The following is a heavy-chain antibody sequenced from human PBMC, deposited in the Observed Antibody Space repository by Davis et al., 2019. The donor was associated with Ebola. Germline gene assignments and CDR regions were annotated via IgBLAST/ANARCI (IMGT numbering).Heavy chain of an antibody. J-gene: IGHJ5*02. D-gene: IGHD3-10*01. CDR1: GGSISSSSYY. V-gene: IGHV4-39*07. Sequence: MPSETLSLTCTVSGGSISSSSYYWGWIRQPPGKGLEWIGYIYYSGSTNYNPSLKSRVTISVDTSKNQFSLKLRSVTAADTAVYYCTRAKIYASGTRGFDPWGQGTLVAVSS. CDR3: TRAKIYASGTRGFDP. CDR2: IYYSGST.